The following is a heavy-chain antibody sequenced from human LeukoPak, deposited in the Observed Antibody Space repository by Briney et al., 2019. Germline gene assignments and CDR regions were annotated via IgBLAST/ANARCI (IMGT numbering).Heavy chain of an antibody. J-gene: IGHJ4*02. D-gene: IGHD3-10*01. CDR3: AKRGIVIRAVIIVGFHKEAYYFDY. V-gene: IGHV3-23*01. CDR1: GITLSNYG. CDR2: ISDSGGST. Sequence: GGSLRLSCAVSGITLSNYGMSWVRQAPGKGLEWVAGISDSGGSTNYADSVKGRFTISRDNPKNTLYLQMNSLRAEDTAVYFCAKRGIVIRAVIIVGFHKEAYYFDYWGQGTLVAVSS.